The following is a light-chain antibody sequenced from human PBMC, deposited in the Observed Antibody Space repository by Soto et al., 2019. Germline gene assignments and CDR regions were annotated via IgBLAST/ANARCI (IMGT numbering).Light chain of an antibody. CDR1: QSVSSN. V-gene: IGKV3-15*01. Sequence: EIVMTQSPATLSVSPGERATLSCRASQSVSSNLAWYQQKPGQAPRLLIYGASTRATGIPARFSGSGSGTEFPLTISSLQSEDFAVYYCQQYKKWPPFTFGPGTKVDIK. CDR2: GAS. J-gene: IGKJ3*01. CDR3: QQYKKWPPFT.